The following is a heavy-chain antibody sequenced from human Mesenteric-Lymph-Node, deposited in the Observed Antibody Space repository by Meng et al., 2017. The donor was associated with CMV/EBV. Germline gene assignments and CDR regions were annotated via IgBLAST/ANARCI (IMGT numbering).Heavy chain of an antibody. J-gene: IGHJ4*02. D-gene: IGHD3-10*01. CDR1: GLTFSSYA. Sequence: GGSLRLSCAASGLTFSSYAMSWVRQAPGKGLEWVSAISGSGGSTYYADSVKGRFTISRDNSKSSLYLQMNSLRAEDTAVYYCAREGLSRRGPDYWGQGTLVTVSS. V-gene: IGHV3-23*01. CDR2: ISGSGGST. CDR3: AREGLSRRGPDY.